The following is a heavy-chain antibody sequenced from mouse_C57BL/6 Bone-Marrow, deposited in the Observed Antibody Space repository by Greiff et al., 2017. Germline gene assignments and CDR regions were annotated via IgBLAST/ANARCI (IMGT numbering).Heavy chain of an antibody. Sequence: EVKLMESGPGLVKPSQSLSLTCSVTGYSIPSGYYWNWIRQFPGNKLEGMGYISYDGSNNYNPSLKNRISITRDPSKNQFVLKLNSVTTADTATYYCAREGLRRAWFAYWGQGTLVTVSA. J-gene: IGHJ3*01. V-gene: IGHV3-6*01. CDR3: AREGLRRAWFAY. CDR1: GYSIPSGYY. CDR2: ISYDGSN. D-gene: IGHD2-2*01.